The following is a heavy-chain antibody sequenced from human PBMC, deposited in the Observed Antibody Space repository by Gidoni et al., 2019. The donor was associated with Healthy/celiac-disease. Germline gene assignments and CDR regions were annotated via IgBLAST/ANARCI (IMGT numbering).Heavy chain of an antibody. Sequence: QVQLVESGGGVVQPRRSLRLSCPASGFTFSSYAMHWVRQAPGKGLEWVAVISYDGSNKYYADSVKGRFTISRDNSKNTLYLQMNSLRAEDTAVYYCAKDRESAFDIWGQGTMVTVSS. D-gene: IGHD1-26*01. CDR3: AKDRESAFDI. V-gene: IGHV3-30*18. J-gene: IGHJ3*02. CDR2: ISYDGSNK. CDR1: GFTFSSYA.